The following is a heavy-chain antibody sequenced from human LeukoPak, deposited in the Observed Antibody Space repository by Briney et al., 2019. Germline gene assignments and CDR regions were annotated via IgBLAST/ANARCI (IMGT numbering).Heavy chain of an antibody. D-gene: IGHD1-26*01. CDR2: INPNSGGT. CDR1: GYTLTGYY. J-gene: IGHJ3*02. V-gene: IGHV1-2*02. Sequence: ASVKVSCKASGYTLTGYYMHWVRPAPGQGLEWMGWINPNSGGTNYAQKFQGRVTMTRDTSISTAYMELSRLRSDDTAVYYCARDRGSYFSDAFDIWGQGTMVTVSS. CDR3: ARDRGSYFSDAFDI.